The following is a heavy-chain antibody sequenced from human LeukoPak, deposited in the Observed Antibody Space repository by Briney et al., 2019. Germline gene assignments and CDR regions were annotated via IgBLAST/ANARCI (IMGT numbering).Heavy chain of an antibody. V-gene: IGHV4-4*02. J-gene: IGHJ4*02. CDR1: GGSISSSNW. D-gene: IGHD1-26*01. Sequence: SETLSLTCAVSGGSISSSNWWSWVRLPPGKGLEWIGEIYHSGSTNYNPPLKSRVTISVDKSKNQFSLKLSSVTAADTAVYYCARDSGSYYNGAFDYWGQGTLVTVSS. CDR2: IYHSGST. CDR3: ARDSGSYYNGAFDY.